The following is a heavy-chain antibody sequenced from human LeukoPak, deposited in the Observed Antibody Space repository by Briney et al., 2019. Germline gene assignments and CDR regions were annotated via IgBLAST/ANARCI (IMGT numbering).Heavy chain of an antibody. Sequence: ASVKVSCKASGYTFTSYYMHWVRQAPGQGLEWMGIINPSGGSTSYAQKFQGRVTMTRDTSTSTVYMELSSLRSEDTAVYYCARDLRWLHGEGGFDYWGQGTLVTVSS. J-gene: IGHJ4*02. CDR3: ARDLRWLHGEGGFDY. CDR2: INPSGGST. V-gene: IGHV1-46*01. D-gene: IGHD5-12*01. CDR1: GYTFTSYY.